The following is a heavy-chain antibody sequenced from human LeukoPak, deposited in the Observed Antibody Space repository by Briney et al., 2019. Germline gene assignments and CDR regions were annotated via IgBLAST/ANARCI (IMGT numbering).Heavy chain of an antibody. CDR1: GGSLSGYY. V-gene: IGHV4-34*01. D-gene: IGHD5-24*01. Sequence: PSETLSLTCAVFGGSLSGYYWSWVRQPPGKGLEWIGESHPSGSTYFNPSLGSRVTISLDTSKNQVSLNLSAVTAADTAVYYCGRGTDAYELGNIWGQGTLVTVSS. CDR2: SHPSGST. CDR3: GRGTDAYELGNI. J-gene: IGHJ4*02.